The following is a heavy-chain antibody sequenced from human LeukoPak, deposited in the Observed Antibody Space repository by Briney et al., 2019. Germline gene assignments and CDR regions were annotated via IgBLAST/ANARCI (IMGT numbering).Heavy chain of an antibody. CDR2: IRYDGSNK. D-gene: IGHD2-15*01. J-gene: IGHJ4*02. CDR3: AKAPYCSGGSCLIYYFDY. Sequence: GGSLRLSCAASGFTFSSYGMHWVRQAPGKGLEWVAFIRYDGSNKYYADSVKGRFTISRDNSKNTLYLQMNSLRAEDTAVYYCAKAPYCSGGSCLIYYFDYWGQGTLVTVSS. V-gene: IGHV3-30*02. CDR1: GFTFSSYG.